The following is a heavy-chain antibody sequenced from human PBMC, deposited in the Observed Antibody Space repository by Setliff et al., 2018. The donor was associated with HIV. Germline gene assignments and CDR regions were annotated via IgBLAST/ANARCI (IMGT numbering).Heavy chain of an antibody. D-gene: IGHD2-21*02. CDR2: INHSGST. CDR3: ARDLDGDWDAFDI. CDR1: GGSISSSSYY. V-gene: IGHV4-39*07. J-gene: IGHJ3*02. Sequence: SETLSLTCTVSGGSISSSSYYWGWIRQPPGKGLEWIGKINHSGSTNYNPSLKSRVTISVDTSKNQFSLKLSSVTAADTAVYYCARDLDGDWDAFDIWGQGTMVTVSS.